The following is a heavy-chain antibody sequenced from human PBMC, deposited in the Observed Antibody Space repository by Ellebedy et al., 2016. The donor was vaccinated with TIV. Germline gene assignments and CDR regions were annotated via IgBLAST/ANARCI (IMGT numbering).Heavy chain of an antibody. CDR2: YYYSGRT. CDR3: ARLKATNTPFDI. CDR1: GGTISSSSNY. V-gene: IGHV4-39*01. J-gene: IGHJ3*02. Sequence: MPSETLSLTCTVSGGTISSSSNYWGWIRQPPGKGLDWIGTYYYSGRTYYNPSLKSRVTISVDTSKNQFSLKLSSVTAADTAVYYCARLKATNTPFDIWGQGTMVTVSS.